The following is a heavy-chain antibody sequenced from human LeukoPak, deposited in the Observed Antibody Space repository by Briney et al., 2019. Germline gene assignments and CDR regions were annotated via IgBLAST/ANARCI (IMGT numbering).Heavy chain of an antibody. D-gene: IGHD3-22*01. CDR2: IYWDDDK. V-gene: IGHV2-5*02. CDR3: AHALTYYYDSSGSFDY. J-gene: IGHJ4*02. CDR1: GFSLSTSGVG. Sequence: SGPTLVKPTQTLTLTCTFSGFSLSTSGVGVGWIRQPPGKALEWLALIYWDDDKRYSPSLKSRLTITKDTSKNQVVLTMTNMDPVDTATYYCAHALTYYYDSSGSFDYWGQGTLVTVSS.